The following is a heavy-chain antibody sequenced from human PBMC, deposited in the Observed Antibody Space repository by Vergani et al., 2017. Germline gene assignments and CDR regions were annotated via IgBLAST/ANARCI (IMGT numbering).Heavy chain of an antibody. D-gene: IGHD2-2*01. CDR3: ARETLGYCSSTSSYGAWYYYMDV. Sequence: EVQLEESGGGLVKPGGSLRLSCTASGFTFSSYSMNWVRQAPGKGLEWVLSISSSSSSIYYADSVKGRFTISRDNAKNSLYLQMNSLRADDTAVYYCARETLGYCSSTSSYGAWYYYMDVWGKGTTVTVSS. CDR2: ISSSSSSI. J-gene: IGHJ6*03. CDR1: GFTFSSYS. V-gene: IGHV3-21*01.